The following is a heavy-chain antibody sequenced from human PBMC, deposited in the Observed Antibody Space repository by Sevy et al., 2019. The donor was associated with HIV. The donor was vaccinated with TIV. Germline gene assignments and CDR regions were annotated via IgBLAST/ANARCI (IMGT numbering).Heavy chain of an antibody. J-gene: IGHJ6*02. Sequence: SETLSLTCTVSGDSISGYYWSWIRQPPGKGLQWIGYIYYNGRTNYNPSLKRRVTISEDTSKNQFSLRLTSVTAVDTAVYYWSRAWSGYYYAMDVWGQGTTVTVSS. CDR1: GDSISGYY. D-gene: IGHD3-3*01. V-gene: IGHV4-59*01. CDR2: IYYNGRT. CDR3: SRAWSGYYYAMDV.